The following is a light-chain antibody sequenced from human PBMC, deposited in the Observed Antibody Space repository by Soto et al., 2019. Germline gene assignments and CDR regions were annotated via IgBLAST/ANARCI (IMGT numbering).Light chain of an antibody. CDR2: DSS. CDR1: QSVGTY. Sequence: IVLTQSPATLSLSPGERAPLSCGASQSVGTYIAWYKQKPGLAPRLXIFDSSTRATGIPDRFSGSGSGTDFTLTISRLEPEDFAVYFGQQYGNSPQITFGRGTRLEIK. CDR3: QQYGNSPQIT. V-gene: IGKV3D-20*01. J-gene: IGKJ5*01.